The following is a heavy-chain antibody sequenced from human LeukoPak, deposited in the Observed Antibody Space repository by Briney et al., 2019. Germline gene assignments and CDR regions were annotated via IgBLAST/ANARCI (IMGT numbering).Heavy chain of an antibody. V-gene: IGHV3-53*05. D-gene: IGHD3-10*01. CDR2: IYSGGGT. CDR3: AKDKGGRDYYGSGSYYDY. CDR1: GFTVSSNY. J-gene: IGHJ4*02. Sequence: GGSLRLSCAASGFTVSSNYMSWVRQAPGKGLEWVSVIYSGGGTYYADSVKGRFTISRDNSKNTLYLQMNSLRAEDTAVYYCAKDKGGRDYYGSGSYYDYWGQGTLVTVSS.